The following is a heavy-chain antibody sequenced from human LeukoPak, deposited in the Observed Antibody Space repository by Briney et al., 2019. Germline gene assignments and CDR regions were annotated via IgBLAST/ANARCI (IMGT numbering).Heavy chain of an antibody. CDR2: INTNTGNP. CDR3: AREILRFDI. Sequence: ASVKVSCKASGYTFTSYSINWVRQAPGQGLEWMGWINTNTGNPTYAQGFTGRFVFSLDTSVNTAYLQINSLKAEDTAVYYCAREILRFDIWGQGTIVTVSS. CDR1: GYTFTSYS. V-gene: IGHV7-4-1*02. J-gene: IGHJ3*02.